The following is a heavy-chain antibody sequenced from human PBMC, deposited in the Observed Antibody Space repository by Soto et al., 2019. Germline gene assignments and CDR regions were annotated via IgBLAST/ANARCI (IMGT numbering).Heavy chain of an antibody. D-gene: IGHD3-16*01. J-gene: IGHJ6*02. CDR3: AREGMITFGGVMNYYYGMDV. V-gene: IGHV3-48*03. CDR2: ISSSGSTI. CDR1: GFTFSSYE. Sequence: LRLSCAASGFTFSSYEMNWVRQAPGKGLEWVSYISSSGSTIYYADSVKGRFTISRDNAKNSLYLQMNSLRAEDTAVYYCAREGMITFGGVMNYYYGMDVWGQGTTVTVSS.